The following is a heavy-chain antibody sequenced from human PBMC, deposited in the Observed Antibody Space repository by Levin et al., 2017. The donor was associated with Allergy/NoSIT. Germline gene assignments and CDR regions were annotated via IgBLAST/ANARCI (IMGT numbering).Heavy chain of an antibody. CDR1: GFTFSSHA. V-gene: IGHV3-23*01. CDR3: AIQRVEKRGSDYFYYNYGMDV. CDR2: ISGSGGST. D-gene: IGHD4-17*01. J-gene: IGHJ6*02. Sequence: ETLSLTCAASGFTFSSHAMNWVRQAPGKGLEWVSTISGSGGSTYQGDSLKGRFTISRDNSKNTLYLQMNSLRAEDTAVYYCAIQRVEKRGSDYFYYNYGMDVWGQGTTVTVSS.